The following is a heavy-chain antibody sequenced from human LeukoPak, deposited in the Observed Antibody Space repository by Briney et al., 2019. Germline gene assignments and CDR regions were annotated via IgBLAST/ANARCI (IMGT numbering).Heavy chain of an antibody. J-gene: IGHJ4*02. D-gene: IGHD3-22*01. CDR3: AKGKYYYDSSGYLAYFDY. CDR2: ISWNSGSI. CDR1: GFTFDDYA. Sequence: PGRSLRLSCAASGFTFDDYAMHWVRQAPGKGLEWVSGISWNSGSIGYADSVKGRFTISRDNAKNSLYLQMNSLRAEDTALYYCAKGKYYYDSSGYLAYFDYWGQGTLVTVSS. V-gene: IGHV3-9*01.